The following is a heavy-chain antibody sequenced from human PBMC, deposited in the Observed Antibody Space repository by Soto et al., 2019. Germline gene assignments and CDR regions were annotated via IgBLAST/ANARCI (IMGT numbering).Heavy chain of an antibody. Sequence: PGGSLRLPCAASGFTFSDYYMSWIRQAPGKGLEWVSYISSSGSTIYYADSVKGRFTISRDNAKNSLYLQMNSLRAEDTAVYYCASCSGYDLGKHDAFDIWGQGTMVTVSS. CDR1: GFTFSDYY. CDR2: ISSSGSTI. J-gene: IGHJ3*02. D-gene: IGHD5-12*01. CDR3: ASCSGYDLGKHDAFDI. V-gene: IGHV3-11*01.